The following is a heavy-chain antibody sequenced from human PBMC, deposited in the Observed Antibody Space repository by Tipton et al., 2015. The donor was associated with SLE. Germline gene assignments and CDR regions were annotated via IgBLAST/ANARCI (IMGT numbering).Heavy chain of an antibody. Sequence: TLSLTCTVSGGSISSYYWSWIRQPPGKGLEWIGYIYYSGSTYYNPSLKSRVTIPVDTSKNQFFLRLRSVTAADTAGYYCARSGYSSGWYRGRFDIWGQGTMVTVSS. CDR3: ARSGYSSGWYRGRFDI. CDR1: GGSISSYY. D-gene: IGHD6-19*01. V-gene: IGHV4-59*12. CDR2: IYYSGST. J-gene: IGHJ3*02.